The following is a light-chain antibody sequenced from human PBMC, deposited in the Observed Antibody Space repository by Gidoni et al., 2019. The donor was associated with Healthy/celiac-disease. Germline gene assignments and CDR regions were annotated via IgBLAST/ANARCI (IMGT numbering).Light chain of an antibody. CDR1: SSNIGSNT. V-gene: IGLV1-44*01. J-gene: IGLJ3*02. CDR3: AAWDDSLNGWV. Sequence: QSVLTQPPSPSGTPGQRVTISCSGSSSNIGSNTVNWYQQLPGTAPELLIYSNNQRPSGVPDRFSGSKSGTSASLAISGLQSEDEADYYCAAWDDSLNGWVFGGGTKLTVL. CDR2: SNN.